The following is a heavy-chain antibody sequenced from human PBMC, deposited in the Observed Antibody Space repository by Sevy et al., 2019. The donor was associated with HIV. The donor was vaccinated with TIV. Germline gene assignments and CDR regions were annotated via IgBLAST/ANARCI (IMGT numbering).Heavy chain of an antibody. CDR3: AREGCTKPHDY. Sequence: GGSLRLSCAASGFTFSKYSMSWVRQPPGKELEWVSTFSFGCGEINYADSVKGRFTISRDNSKSSVYLQMNNLRPEDTAVYYCAREGCTKPHDYWGQGTLVTVSS. CDR2: FSFGCGEI. CDR1: GFTFSKYS. D-gene: IGHD2-8*01. J-gene: IGHJ4*02. V-gene: IGHV3-23*01.